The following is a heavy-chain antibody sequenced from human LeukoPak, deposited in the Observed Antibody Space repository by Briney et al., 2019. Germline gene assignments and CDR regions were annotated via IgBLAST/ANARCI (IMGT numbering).Heavy chain of an antibody. CDR3: AKPKHKRAAAGPHL. CDR2: ISYDGSNK. D-gene: IGHD6-13*01. V-gene: IGHV3-30*18. J-gene: IGHJ4*02. CDR1: GFTFSSYG. Sequence: GGSLRLSCAASGFTFSSYGMHWVRQAPGKGLEWVAVISYDGSNKYYADSVKGRFTISRDNSKNTLYLQMNSLRAEDTAVYYCAKPKHKRAAAGPHLWGQGTLVTVSS.